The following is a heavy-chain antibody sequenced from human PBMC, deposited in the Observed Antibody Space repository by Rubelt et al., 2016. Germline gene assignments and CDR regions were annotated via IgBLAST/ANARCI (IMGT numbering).Heavy chain of an antibody. CDR3: ARDSGSRIFDY. D-gene: IGHD2/OR15-2a*01. CDR2: IYYSGRT. Sequence: QVQLQESGPGLVKPSQTLSLTCTVSAGSISSGGYYWSWIRQHPGKGLEWIGFIYYSGRTYYNPAHKSRVTISVETAKNQFSLQLSSVTAADTAVYYCARDSGSRIFDYWGQGTLVTVSS. CDR1: AGSISSGGYY. J-gene: IGHJ4*02. V-gene: IGHV4-31*03.